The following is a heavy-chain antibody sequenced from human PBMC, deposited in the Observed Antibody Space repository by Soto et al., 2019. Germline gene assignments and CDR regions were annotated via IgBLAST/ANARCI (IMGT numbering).Heavy chain of an antibody. Sequence: ESGGGLVKPGGSLRLSCAGTSLTFSNTWMNWVRQAPGKGLEWVGRIKSKTDGGTIDYAAPVKGRFTMSRDDSKNTLYLQMNSLKTEDTAVYYCTGGGNRSYWGRGTLVTVSS. CDR2: IKSKTDGGTI. CDR1: SLTFSNTW. V-gene: IGHV3-15*07. D-gene: IGHD3-16*01. J-gene: IGHJ4*02. CDR3: TGGGNRSY.